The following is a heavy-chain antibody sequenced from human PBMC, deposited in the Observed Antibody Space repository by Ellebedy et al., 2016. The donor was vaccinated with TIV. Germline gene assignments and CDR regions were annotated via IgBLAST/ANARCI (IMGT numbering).Heavy chain of an antibody. CDR2: VKSKASGGS. CDR3: VWEAPEGTLNV. CDR1: GFTLSDRF. V-gene: IGHV3-15*01. D-gene: IGHD1-26*01. J-gene: IGHJ3*01. Sequence: PGGSLRLSCAASGFTLSDRFIDWVRQAPRKGLEWVGRVKSKASGGSEYAALVQGRFTISRDDSKNMVSLQMNSPKIEDTAVYYCVWEAPEGTLNVWGQGTMVTVSS.